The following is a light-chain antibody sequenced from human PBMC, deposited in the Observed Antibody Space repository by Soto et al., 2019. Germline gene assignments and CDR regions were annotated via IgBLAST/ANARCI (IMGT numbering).Light chain of an antibody. J-gene: IGLJ1*01. Sequence: QSVLTQPASVSGSPGQSITISCTGTSSDVGSYNLVSWYQQHPGKAPKLMIYEVSKRPSGVSNRFSGSKSGNTASLTISGLQAEDEVDYYCCSYAGSSSPYVFGTGTKVNVL. CDR3: CSYAGSSSPYV. V-gene: IGLV2-23*02. CDR2: EVS. CDR1: SSDVGSYNL.